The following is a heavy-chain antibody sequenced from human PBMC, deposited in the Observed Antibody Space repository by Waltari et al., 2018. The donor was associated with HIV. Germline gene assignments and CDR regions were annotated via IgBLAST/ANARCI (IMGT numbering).Heavy chain of an antibody. CDR3: ARVQTGVDTAMVNRYFDL. Sequence: QLQLQEPRPGLVQPSATMSLTCTVPGGALTSSSYHRAGTSQPPGTGLEWMGSIYYSESTYYNLSIKSRVTISVDTSKNQFSLKLSSVTAAGTAVYYCARVQTGVDTAMVNRYFDLWGRGTLVTVSS. V-gene: IGHV4-39*01. D-gene: IGHD5-18*01. CDR1: GGALTSSSYH. CDR2: IYYSEST. J-gene: IGHJ2*01.